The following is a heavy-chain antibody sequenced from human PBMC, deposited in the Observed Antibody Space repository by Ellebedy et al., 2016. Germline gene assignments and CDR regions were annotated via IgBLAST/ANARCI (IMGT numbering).Heavy chain of an antibody. CDR1: STLGLSW. J-gene: IGHJ4*02. V-gene: IGHV3-7*03. D-gene: IGHD7-27*01. CDR2: INEDGLEK. CDR3: ARNWASLD. Sequence: GESLKISCAGGSTLGLSWMSWVRQAPGKGLEWLANINEDGLEKNYVHSVRGRFTIFRDNAKNSLFLQMNTLRTEDTAVYYCARNWASLDWGQGVQVTVSS.